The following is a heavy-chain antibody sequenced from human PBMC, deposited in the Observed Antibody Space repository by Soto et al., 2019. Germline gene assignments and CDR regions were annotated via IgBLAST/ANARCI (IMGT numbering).Heavy chain of an antibody. CDR1: GGTFSSYA. CDR3: ARDLVQITMVRGAREYYYYGMDV. J-gene: IGHJ6*02. Sequence: QVQLVQSGAEVKKPGSSVKVSCKASGGTFSSYAISWVRQAPGQGLEWMGGIIPIFGTANYAQKFQGRVTITADESTSTAYMELSSLRSEDTAVYYWARDLVQITMVRGAREYYYYGMDVWGQGTTVTVSS. D-gene: IGHD3-10*01. CDR2: IIPIFGTA. V-gene: IGHV1-69*01.